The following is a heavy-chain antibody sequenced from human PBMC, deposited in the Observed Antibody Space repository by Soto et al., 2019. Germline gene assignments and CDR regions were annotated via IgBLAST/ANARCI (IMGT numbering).Heavy chain of an antibody. CDR3: ARQWDTALARHDY. CDR1: GGSISSSSYY. D-gene: IGHD5-18*01. J-gene: IGHJ4*02. CDR2: IYYSGST. V-gene: IGHV4-39*01. Sequence: SEALSLTCTGSGGSISSSSYYWRWIRQPPGKGLEWIGSIYYSGSTYYNPSLKSRVTISVDTSKNQFSLKLSSVTAADTAVYYCARQWDTALARHDYWGQGTLVTVSS.